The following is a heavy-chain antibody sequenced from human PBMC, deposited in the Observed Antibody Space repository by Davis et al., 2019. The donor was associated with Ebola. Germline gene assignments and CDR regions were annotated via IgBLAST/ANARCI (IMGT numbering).Heavy chain of an antibody. J-gene: IGHJ6*02. V-gene: IGHV3-69-1*02. D-gene: IGHD3/OR15-3a*01. CDR1: GFTFNYYW. Sequence: GESLKISCTASGFTFNYYWMNWVRKAPGKGLEWVSYIHSNGKIYYADSVKGRFTISRDNAKNSLYLQMNSLRAEDTAVYYCARLSEFLDPYGMDVWGHGTTVTVSS. CDR2: IHSNGKI. CDR3: ARLSEFLDPYGMDV.